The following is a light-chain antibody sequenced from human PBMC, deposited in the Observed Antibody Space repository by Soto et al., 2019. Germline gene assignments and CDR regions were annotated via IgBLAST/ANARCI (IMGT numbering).Light chain of an antibody. J-gene: IGKJ5*01. Sequence: DIVMVQSPDSLSVSLGERATITCTSSRRLLHSSDNKNHLAWYQHKPGQPPKLLFYWASTRESGVPDRFIGGGSGTNFTLTISSLQPDEVAVYYCQQYYDTHITVGQGTRLEIK. CDR3: QQYYDTHIT. CDR1: RRLLHSSDNKNH. CDR2: WAS. V-gene: IGKV4-1*01.